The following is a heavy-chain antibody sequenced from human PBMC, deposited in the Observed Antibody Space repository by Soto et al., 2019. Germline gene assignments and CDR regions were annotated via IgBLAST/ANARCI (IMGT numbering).Heavy chain of an antibody. CDR1: GFTFSGYW. CDR3: ARARIRDFDI. J-gene: IGHJ3*02. D-gene: IGHD2-15*01. V-gene: IGHV3-74*01. Sequence: EVQLVESGGGLVQPGGSLRLSCAASGFTFSGYWMHWVRQAPGKGLVWVSRISSDGSSTNYADSVKDRFTISRDNAKNILYLQMNSLRAEDTAVYFCARARIRDFDIWGQGTMVTVSS. CDR2: ISSDGSST.